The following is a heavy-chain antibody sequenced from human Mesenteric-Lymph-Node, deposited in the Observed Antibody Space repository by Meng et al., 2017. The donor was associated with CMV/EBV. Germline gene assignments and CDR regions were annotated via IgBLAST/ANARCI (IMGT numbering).Heavy chain of an antibody. CDR1: GGSVSSGSYY. V-gene: IGHV4-61*01. CDR2: IYYSGST. Sequence: SETLSLTCTVSGGSVSSGSYYWSWIRQPPGKGLEWIGYIYYSGSTNYNPSLKSRVTISVDTSKNQFSLKLSSVTAADTAVYYCARDLRGVETVYGVVIPDYNFYGMDVWGQGTTVTVSS. J-gene: IGHJ6*02. D-gene: IGHD3-22*01. CDR3: ARDLRGVETVYGVVIPDYNFYGMDV.